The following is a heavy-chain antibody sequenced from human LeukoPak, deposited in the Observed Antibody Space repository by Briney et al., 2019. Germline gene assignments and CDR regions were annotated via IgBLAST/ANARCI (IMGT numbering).Heavy chain of an antibody. J-gene: IGHJ5*02. D-gene: IGHD1-26*01. CDR2: ISAYNGNT. V-gene: IGHV1-18*01. CDR3: ARGGNYFRFDP. CDR1: GYTFTNYI. Sequence: ASVKVSCKASGYTFTNYIISWVRQPPGQGLEWMGWISAYNGNTNYAQKLQGRVTMTTDTSTATAYMELRSLRSDDTAVYYCARGGNYFRFDPWGQGTLVTVSS.